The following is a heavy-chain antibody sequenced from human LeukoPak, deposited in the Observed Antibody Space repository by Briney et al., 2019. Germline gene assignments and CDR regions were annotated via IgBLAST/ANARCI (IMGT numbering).Heavy chain of an antibody. D-gene: IGHD1-26*01. CDR2: IIPIFGTA. V-gene: IGHV1-69*13. CDR3: ARVLIVEDSESHYFDY. CDR1: GGTSSSYA. J-gene: IGHJ4*02. Sequence: SVKVSCKASGGTSSSYAISWVRQAPGQGLEWMGGIIPIFGTASYAQKFQGRVAITADESTSTAYMELSSLRSEDTAVYYCARVLIVEDSESHYFDYWGQGTLVTVTS.